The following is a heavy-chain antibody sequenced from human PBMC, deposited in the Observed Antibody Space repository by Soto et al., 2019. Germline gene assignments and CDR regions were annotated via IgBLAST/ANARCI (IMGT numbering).Heavy chain of an antibody. V-gene: IGHV4-59*11. CDR1: GGSLTDHY. J-gene: IGHJ3*02. CDR2: VYYSGAT. D-gene: IGHD2-21*01. CDR3: ARGNDWKSSTFDI. Sequence: QVQLQESGPGLVKPSETLSLTCTVAGGSLTDHYWNWFRQSPGRGLQWIGYVYYSGATSYNPSLTSRVTMTMDTSKNQFSLKLLSVTAADTAVYFCARGNDWKSSTFDIWGQGTMVSVSS.